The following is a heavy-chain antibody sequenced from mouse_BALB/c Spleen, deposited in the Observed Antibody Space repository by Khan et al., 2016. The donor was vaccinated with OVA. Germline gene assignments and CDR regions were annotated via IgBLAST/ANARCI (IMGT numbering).Heavy chain of an antibody. D-gene: IGHD1-1*01. CDR2: INPDSSTI. J-gene: IGHJ2*01. CDR3: ARPRYYGLYFDY. V-gene: IGHV4-1*02. CDR1: GFDFSRYW. Sequence: EVKLLESGGGLVQPGGSLKLSCAASGFDFSRYWMSWVRQAPGKGLEWIGPINPDSSTINYTPSLKDKFIISSDAAKNTLYLQMSKVSSEDTALYYCARPRYYGLYFDYWGQGTTLTVSS.